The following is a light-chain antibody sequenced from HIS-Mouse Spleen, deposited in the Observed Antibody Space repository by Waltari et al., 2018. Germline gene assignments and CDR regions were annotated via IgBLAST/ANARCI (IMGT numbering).Light chain of an antibody. V-gene: IGLV1-47*01. CDR1: SSNIGSNY. Sequence: QSVLTQPPSASGTPGQRVTISCSGSSSNIGSNYVYWYQQLPGTAPKLLVDRNNQLPAGVPDRVSGAKSGTSASLAISGLRSEDEADYYCAAWDDSLSGVVFGGGTKLTVL. J-gene: IGLJ2*01. CDR2: RNN. CDR3: AAWDDSLSGVV.